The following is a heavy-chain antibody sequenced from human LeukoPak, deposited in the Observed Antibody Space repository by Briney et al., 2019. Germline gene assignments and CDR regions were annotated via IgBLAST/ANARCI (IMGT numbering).Heavy chain of an antibody. CDR2: IASDGSST. V-gene: IGHV3-74*01. Sequence: GGPLRLSCAASGFTFSSYWMNWVRQAPGKGLVWVSRIASDGSSTTYADSVKGRFSISRDNAKNTLYLQMNSLRVEDTAVYYCARGWPHGNDYWGQGTLVTVPS. CDR3: ARGWPHGNDY. CDR1: GFTFSSYW. J-gene: IGHJ4*02. D-gene: IGHD4-23*01.